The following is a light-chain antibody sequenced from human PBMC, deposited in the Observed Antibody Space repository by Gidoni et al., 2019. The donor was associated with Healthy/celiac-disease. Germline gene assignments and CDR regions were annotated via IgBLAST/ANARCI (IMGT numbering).Light chain of an antibody. CDR3: QQYGSS. CDR1: QSVSSSY. V-gene: IGKV3-20*01. Sequence: EIVLTQSPGTLYLSPGERATLSCRGSQSVSSSYLAWYQQKPGQAPWLLIYGASSRATGIPDRFSGSGSATDFTLTISRLEPEDFAVYYCQQYGSSFGGGTKVEIK. CDR2: GAS. J-gene: IGKJ4*01.